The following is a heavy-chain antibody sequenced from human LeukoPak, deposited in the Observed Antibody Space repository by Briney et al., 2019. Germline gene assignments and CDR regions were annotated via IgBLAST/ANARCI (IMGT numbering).Heavy chain of an antibody. D-gene: IGHD3-10*01. CDR2: IKQDGSEK. CDR3: ARVTYGSGSYYYFDY. J-gene: IGHJ4*02. Sequence: PGGSLRLSCAASGFTFSSYWMSWVRQAPGKGLEWVANIKQDGSEKYYVDSVKGRFTISRDNAKNSLYLQMNSLRAEDTAVYYCARVTYGSGSYYYFDYWGQGTLVTVSS. V-gene: IGHV3-7*05. CDR1: GFTFSSYW.